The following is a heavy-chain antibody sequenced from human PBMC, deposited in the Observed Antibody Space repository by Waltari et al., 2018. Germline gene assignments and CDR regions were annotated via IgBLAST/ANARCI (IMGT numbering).Heavy chain of an antibody. Sequence: EEHLLESGGGLAQPGGSLRLSCAASGFNFHSSAMSWVRQAPGKGLEWVSGISDSGVITKYADSVKGRFTVSRDNSKNTVFLHLNSLRAEDTAIYYCARHLYSIDYLELAKWGQGTLVTVSS. J-gene: IGHJ4*02. CDR1: GFNFHSSA. CDR2: ISDSGVIT. CDR3: ARHLYSIDYLELAK. D-gene: IGHD3-22*01. V-gene: IGHV3-23*01.